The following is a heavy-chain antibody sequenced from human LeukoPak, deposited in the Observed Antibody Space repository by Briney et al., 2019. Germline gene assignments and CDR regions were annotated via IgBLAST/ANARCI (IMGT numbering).Heavy chain of an antibody. CDR3: ARGGDIDWFDP. D-gene: IGHD5-12*01. J-gene: IGHJ5*02. CDR2: MNPNSGNT. Sequence: GASVKVSCKASGYTFTPYFVHWVRQAPGQGLEWMGWMNPNSGNTGYAQKFQGRVTMTRNTSISTAYMELSSLRSDDTAVYYCARGGDIDWFDPWGQGTLVTVSS. V-gene: IGHV1-8*02. CDR1: GYTFTPYF.